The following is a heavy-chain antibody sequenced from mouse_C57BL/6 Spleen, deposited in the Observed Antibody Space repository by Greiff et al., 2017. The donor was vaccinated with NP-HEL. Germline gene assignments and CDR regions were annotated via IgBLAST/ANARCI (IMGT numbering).Heavy chain of an antibody. CDR1: GYAFSSYW. J-gene: IGHJ4*01. D-gene: IGHD2-1*01. V-gene: IGHV1-80*01. CDR3: ARGDYGNIDYAMDY. CDR2: IYPGDGDT. Sequence: QVHVKQSGAELVKPGASVKISCKASGYAFSSYWMNWVKQRPGKGLEWIGQIYPGDGDTNYNGKFKGKATLTADKSSSTAYMQLSSLTSEDSAVYFCARGDYGNIDYAMDYWGQGTSVTVSS.